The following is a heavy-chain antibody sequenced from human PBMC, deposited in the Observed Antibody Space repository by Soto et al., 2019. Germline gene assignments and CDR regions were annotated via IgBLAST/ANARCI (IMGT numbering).Heavy chain of an antibody. D-gene: IGHD5-18*01. CDR3: ARETAMVPFDY. CDR1: GFTFSSYA. CDR2: ISYDGSNK. J-gene: IGHJ4*02. Sequence: GGSLRLSCAASGFTFSSYAMHWVRQAPGKGLEWVAVISYDGSNKYYADSVKGRFTISRDNSKNTLYLQMNSLRAEDTAVYYCARETAMVPFDYWGQGTLVTVSS. V-gene: IGHV3-30-3*01.